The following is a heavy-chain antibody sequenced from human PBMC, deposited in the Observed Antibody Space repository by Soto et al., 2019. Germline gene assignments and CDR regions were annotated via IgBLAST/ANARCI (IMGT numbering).Heavy chain of an antibody. CDR2: MNPNSGET. J-gene: IGHJ5*02. CDR1: GYTFTDYD. CDR3: ARVAVAARSRWYNWFDP. V-gene: IGHV1-8*01. Sequence: QEQLVQSGAEVKKPGASVKVSCKTSGYTFTDYDINWVRQATGQGLEWIGWMNPNSGETGYAQKFQGRVTMTRSASLSTAYLELSSLGSEDTAVYYCARVAVAARSRWYNWFDPWGQGTLVTVSS. D-gene: IGHD2-15*01.